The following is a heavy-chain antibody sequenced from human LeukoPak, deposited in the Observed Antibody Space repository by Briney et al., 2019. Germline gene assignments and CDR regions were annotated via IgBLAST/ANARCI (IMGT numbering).Heavy chain of an antibody. CDR2: INPNSGGT. J-gene: IGHJ5*02. CDR3: ARAGIAAAGTRPFVP. V-gene: IGHV1-2*02. CDR1: GHTFTGYY. D-gene: IGHD6-13*01. Sequence: APVKAYCKASGHTFTGYYMHWVRQAPGQGLEWMGWINPNSGGTNYAQKFQGRVTMTRDTSISTAYMELSRLRSDDTAVYYCARAGIAAAGTRPFVPWGQGTLVTVSS.